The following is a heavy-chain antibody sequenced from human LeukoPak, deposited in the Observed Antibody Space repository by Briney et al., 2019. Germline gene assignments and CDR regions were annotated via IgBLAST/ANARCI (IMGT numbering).Heavy chain of an antibody. CDR2: IYHSGST. J-gene: IGHJ4*02. CDR1: GGSISSGGYS. D-gene: IGHD2-15*01. V-gene: IGHV4-30-2*01. CDR3: ARGGGSLCSGGSCYPVYFDY. Sequence: PSQTLSLTCAVSGGSISSGGYSWSWIRQPPGKGLEWIGYIYHSGSTYYNPSLKSRVNISVDRSKNQFSLKLSSVTAADTAVYYCARGGGSLCSGGSCYPVYFDYWGQGTLVTVSS.